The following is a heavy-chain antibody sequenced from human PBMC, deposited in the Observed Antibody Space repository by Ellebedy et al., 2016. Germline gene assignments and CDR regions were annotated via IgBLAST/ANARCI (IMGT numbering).Heavy chain of an antibody. J-gene: IGHJ4*02. Sequence: GESLKISCIVSGFTFTSYSMKWVRQTPGKGLEWVSYISPSSGSTIYYADSVKGRFTISRDNPKNTLYLQMNNLRAEDTAVYYCAKDRDDDGDYVFDSWGQGTLVTVSS. CDR1: GFTFTSYS. CDR2: ISPSSGSTI. V-gene: IGHV3-48*01. CDR3: AKDRDDDGDYVFDS. D-gene: IGHD4-17*01.